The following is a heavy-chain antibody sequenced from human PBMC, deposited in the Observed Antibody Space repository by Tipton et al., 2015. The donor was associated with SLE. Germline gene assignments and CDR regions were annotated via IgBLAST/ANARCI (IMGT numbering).Heavy chain of an antibody. J-gene: IGHJ3*02. CDR2: IYYSGST. V-gene: IGHV4-59*01. CDR1: GGSISSYY. CDR3: ARGRLITMVRGRAFDI. Sequence: TLSLTCTVSGGSISSYYWSWIRQPPGKGREWIGYIYYSGSTNYNPSLQSRVTISVDTSKNQFSLKLSSVTAADTAVYYCARGRLITMVRGRAFDIWGQGTMVTVSS. D-gene: IGHD3-10*01.